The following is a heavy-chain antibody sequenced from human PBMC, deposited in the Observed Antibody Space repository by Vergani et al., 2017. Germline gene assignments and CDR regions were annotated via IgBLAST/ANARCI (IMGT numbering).Heavy chain of an antibody. Sequence: EVQLVESGGVVVQPGGSLRLSCAASGFTFDDYTMHWVRQAPGKGLEWVSLISWDGGSTYYADSVKGRFTISRDNSKNSLYLQMNSLRAEDTAVYYCAKDQFSGYALWGRGTLVTVSS. J-gene: IGHJ2*01. V-gene: IGHV3-43*01. CDR2: ISWDGGST. D-gene: IGHD5-12*01. CDR3: AKDQFSGYAL. CDR1: GFTFDDYT.